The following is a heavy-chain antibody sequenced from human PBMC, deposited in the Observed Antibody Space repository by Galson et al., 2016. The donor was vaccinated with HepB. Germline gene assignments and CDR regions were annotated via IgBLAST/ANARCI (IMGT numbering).Heavy chain of an antibody. J-gene: IGHJ4*02. CDR3: ARVRHYYGSGSYLNY. V-gene: IGHV1-18*01. CDR1: GYTFTSYG. D-gene: IGHD3-10*01. Sequence: KVSCKASGYTFTSYGLTWVRQAPGQGLEWMGWISAYNGNTNHTQKFQDRLTMTTDTSTSTAYMELRSLRSDDTAVYYCARVRHYYGSGSYLNYWGQGTLVTVSS. CDR2: ISAYNGNT.